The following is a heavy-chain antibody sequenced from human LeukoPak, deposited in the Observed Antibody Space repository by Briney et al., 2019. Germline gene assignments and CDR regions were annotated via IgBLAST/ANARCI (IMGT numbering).Heavy chain of an antibody. J-gene: IGHJ4*02. V-gene: IGHV3-7*01. CDR3: ARDLGSYSDY. CDR1: GFTFSSYA. D-gene: IGHD1-26*01. CDR2: IKPDGSEK. Sequence: TGGSLRLSCAASGFTFSSYAMSWVRRAPGKGLEWVANIKPDGSEKYYVDSVKGRFTISRDNAKNLLYLQMNSLRAEDTAVYYCARDLGSYSDYWGQGTLVTVSS.